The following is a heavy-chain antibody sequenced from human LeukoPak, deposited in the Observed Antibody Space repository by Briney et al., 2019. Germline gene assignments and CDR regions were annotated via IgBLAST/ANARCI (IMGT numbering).Heavy chain of an antibody. J-gene: IGHJ3*02. D-gene: IGHD5-24*01. CDR1: GYTFTDYY. Sequence: GASVKVSCKASGYTFTDYYMHWVRQAPGQGLEWMGWINPNSGGTNYAQKFQGRVTMTRDTSISTAYMELSRLTSDDTAVYYCARDLAFGEMVTNRGAFDIWGQGTMVTVSS. V-gene: IGHV1-2*02. CDR3: ARDLAFGEMVTNRGAFDI. CDR2: INPNSGGT.